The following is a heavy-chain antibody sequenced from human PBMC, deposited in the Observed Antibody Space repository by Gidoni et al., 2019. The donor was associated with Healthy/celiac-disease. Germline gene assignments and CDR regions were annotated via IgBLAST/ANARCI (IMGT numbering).Heavy chain of an antibody. CDR1: GFTFSSYG. CDR3: ARSGRIAAAGIPDY. Sequence: QVQLVESGGGVVQPGRSLRLSCAASGFTFSSYGMHWVRQAPGKGLEWVAVIWYDGSNKYYADSVKGRFTISRDNSKNTLYLQMNSLRAEDTAVYYCARSGRIAAAGIPDYWGQGTLVTVSS. D-gene: IGHD6-13*01. V-gene: IGHV3-33*01. J-gene: IGHJ4*02. CDR2: IWYDGSNK.